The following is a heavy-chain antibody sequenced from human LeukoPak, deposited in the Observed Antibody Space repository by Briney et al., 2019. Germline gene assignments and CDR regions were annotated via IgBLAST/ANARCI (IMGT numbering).Heavy chain of an antibody. CDR2: IYYSGST. V-gene: IGHV4-31*03. CDR3: ASSRYYYDSSGLDY. D-gene: IGHD3-22*01. J-gene: IGHJ4*02. Sequence: PSETLSLTCTVSGGSISSGGYYWSWIRQHPGKGLEWIGYIYYSGSTYYNPSLKSRVTISVDTSKNQFSLKLSSVTAADTAVYYCASSRYYYDSSGLDYWGQGTLVTVSS. CDR1: GGSISSGGYY.